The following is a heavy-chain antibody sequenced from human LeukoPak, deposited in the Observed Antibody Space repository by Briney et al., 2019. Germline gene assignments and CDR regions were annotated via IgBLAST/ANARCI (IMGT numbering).Heavy chain of an antibody. CDR1: GYTFTSYY. D-gene: IGHD3-10*01. V-gene: IGHV1-46*03. CDR2: INPSGGST. J-gene: IGHJ4*02. CDR3: ASALYRSGSSYIPDFDY. Sequence: ASVKVSCKASGYTFTSYYMHWVRQAPGQGLEWMGIINPSGGSTSYAQKFQGRVTMTRDTSTSTVYMELSSLRSEDTAVYYCASALYRSGSSYIPDFDYWGQGTLVTVSS.